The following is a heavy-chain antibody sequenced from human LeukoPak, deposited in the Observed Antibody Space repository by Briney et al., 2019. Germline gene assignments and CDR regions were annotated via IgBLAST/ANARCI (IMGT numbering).Heavy chain of an antibody. Sequence: GGSLRLSCAVSGFTVSAHYMSWVRQAPGKGLERVSFLYTGGDTYYADSVKGRFTISRDNSKNTLYLQMNSLRAEDTAVYYCAKGMIQLWLLTLSFDYWGQGTLVTVSS. CDR2: LYTGGDT. D-gene: IGHD5-18*01. CDR3: AKGMIQLWLLTLSFDY. CDR1: GFTVSAHY. V-gene: IGHV3-53*01. J-gene: IGHJ4*02.